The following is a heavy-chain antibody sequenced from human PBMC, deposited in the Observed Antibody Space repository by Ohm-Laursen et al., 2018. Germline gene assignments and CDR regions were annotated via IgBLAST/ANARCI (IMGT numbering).Heavy chain of an antibody. D-gene: IGHD2-2*01. V-gene: IGHV4-38-2*02. CDR3: AREGTRSA. J-gene: IGHJ5*02. CDR1: GYSISSGYF. Sequence: SDTLSLTCAVSGYSISSGYFWGWIRQPPGKGLEWIGTIYHSGSTYYNPSLKSRVTISVDTSKNQFSLKLSSVTAADTAVYYCAREGTRSAWGQGTLVTVSS. CDR2: IYHSGST.